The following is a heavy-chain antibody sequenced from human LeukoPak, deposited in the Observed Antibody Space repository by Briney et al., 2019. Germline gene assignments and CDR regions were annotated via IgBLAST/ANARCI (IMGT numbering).Heavy chain of an antibody. CDR1: GITINSAW. J-gene: IGHJ4*02. CDR2: IKSESDGGTT. Sequence: GSLRLSCEASGITINSAWMSWVRQPPGKGLEYVGRIKSESDGGTTDHAAPVKGRFTISRDDSKNTLYLQMNSLTIEDTAVYYCTTPPDWGQGTLVTVSP. V-gene: IGHV3-15*01. CDR3: TTPPD.